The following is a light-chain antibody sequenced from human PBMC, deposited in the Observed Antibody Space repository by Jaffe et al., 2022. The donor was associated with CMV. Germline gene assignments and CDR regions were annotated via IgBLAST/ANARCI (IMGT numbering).Light chain of an antibody. V-gene: IGLV2-14*03. CDR2: DVG. J-gene: IGLJ2*01. Sequence: QSALTQPASVSGSPGQSITISCTGTSSDVGGYNYVSWYQQHPAKAPKLMIYDVGNRPSGVSNRFSGSKSGNTASLTISGLQAEDEADYYCSSYTSTTTHVVFGGGTKLTVL. CDR1: SSDVGGYNY. CDR3: SSYTSTTTHVV.